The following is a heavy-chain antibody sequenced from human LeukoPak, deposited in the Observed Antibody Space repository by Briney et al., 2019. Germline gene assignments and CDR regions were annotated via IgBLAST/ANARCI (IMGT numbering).Heavy chain of an antibody. CDR1: GASITTTLYY. CDR2: FYYGGIT. D-gene: IGHD5-24*01. J-gene: IGHJ3*02. V-gene: IGHV4-39*07. Sequence: SETLSLTCTVSGASITTTLYYWVWARQSPGKGLEWIGSFYYGGITYYHPSLKSRVTVSVDTSRSQFSLKLISVTAADTAVYYCARAGRDGYSPASDPFDIWGQGKTVTVSS. CDR3: ARAGRDGYSPASDPFDI.